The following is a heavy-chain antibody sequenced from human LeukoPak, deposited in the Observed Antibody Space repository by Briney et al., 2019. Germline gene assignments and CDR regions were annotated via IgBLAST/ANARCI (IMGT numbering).Heavy chain of an antibody. J-gene: IGHJ4*02. CDR2: IIPIFGTA. D-gene: IGHD3-10*01. CDR1: GGTFSSYA. V-gene: IGHV1-69*06. CDR3: ASGVYGSGSYYNAIDY. Sequence: GSSVKVSCKASGGTFSSYAISWVRQAPGQGLEWMGGIIPIFGTANYAQKFQGRVTITADKSTSTAYMELSSLRSEDTAVYYCASGVYGSGSYYNAIDYWGQGTLVTVSS.